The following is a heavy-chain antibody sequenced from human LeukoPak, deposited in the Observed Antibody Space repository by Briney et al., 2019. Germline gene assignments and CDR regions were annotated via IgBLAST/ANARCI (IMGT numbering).Heavy chain of an antibody. Sequence: GGSLRPSCGASGFTFSSHAMTWVRQAPGKGLEWVSAISISGDTTYYADAVKGRFTISRDNSKNTVYLQMNSLRAEDTAVYYCAQQVGYCSSGSCYFTYWGQGTLVTVSS. J-gene: IGHJ1*01. CDR1: GFTFSSHA. D-gene: IGHD2-15*01. CDR2: ISISGDTT. CDR3: AQQVGYCSSGSCYFTY. V-gene: IGHV3-23*01.